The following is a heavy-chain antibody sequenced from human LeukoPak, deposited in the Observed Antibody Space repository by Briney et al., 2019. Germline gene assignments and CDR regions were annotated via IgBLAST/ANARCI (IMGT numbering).Heavy chain of an antibody. CDR1: GYSISSGYY. V-gene: IGHV4-38-2*02. CDR2: IYNSGST. J-gene: IGHJ6*03. Sequence: SETLSLTCTVSGYSISSGYYWGWIRRPPGKGLEWIGSIYNSGSTYYNPSLKSRVTISVDTSKNQFSLKLSSVTAADTAVYYCARETSQKGAHYMDVWGKGTTVTISS. CDR3: ARETSQKGAHYMDV. D-gene: IGHD3-16*01.